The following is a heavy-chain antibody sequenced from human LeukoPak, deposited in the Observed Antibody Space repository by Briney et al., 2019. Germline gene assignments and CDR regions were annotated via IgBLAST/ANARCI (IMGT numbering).Heavy chain of an antibody. J-gene: IGHJ4*02. Sequence: PGGSLRLSCAASGFTFNTYTMNWVRQAPGKGLEWVSYISGSSGIIDYADSVRGRFTISRDNAKNSLYLQMNSLRAEDTAVYYCATVGLTRSYYFDYWGQGTLVTVSS. CDR1: GFTFNTYT. D-gene: IGHD3-9*01. CDR2: ISGSSGII. V-gene: IGHV3-48*01. CDR3: ATVGLTRSYYFDY.